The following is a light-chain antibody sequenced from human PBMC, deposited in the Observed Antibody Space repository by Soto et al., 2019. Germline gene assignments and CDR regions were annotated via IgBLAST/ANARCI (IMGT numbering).Light chain of an antibody. CDR1: QSVFIF. CDR3: QQRSNWPLT. Sequence: EIVLTQSPSTLSLSPGERASLSCRSSQSVFIFLAWYQQKPGQAPRLLIYDASNRATGIPARFSGGGSGTDFTLTISSLEPEDFAVYYCQQRSNWPLTFGPGTRWIS. V-gene: IGKV3-11*01. CDR2: DAS. J-gene: IGKJ3*01.